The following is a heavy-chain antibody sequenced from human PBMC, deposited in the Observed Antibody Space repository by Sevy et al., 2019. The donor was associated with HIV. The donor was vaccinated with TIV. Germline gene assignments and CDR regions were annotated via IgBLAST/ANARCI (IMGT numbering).Heavy chain of an antibody. V-gene: IGHV3-30-3*01. D-gene: IGHD3-10*01. CDR1: GFTFSSYA. CDR3: ERDRGSRKNVFFDY. J-gene: IGHJ4*02. CDR2: ISYDGSNK. Sequence: GGSLRLSCAASGFTFSSYAMHWVRQAPGKGLEWVAVISYDGSNKYYADSVKGRFTISRDNSKNTLYLQMNSLRTEDPAVYYCERDRGSRKNVFFDYWGQGTLVSVSS.